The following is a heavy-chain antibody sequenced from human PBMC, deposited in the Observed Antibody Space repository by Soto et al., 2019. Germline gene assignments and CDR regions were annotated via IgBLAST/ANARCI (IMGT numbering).Heavy chain of an antibody. CDR2: IYYSGRT. Sequence: HVQLQESGPGLVKPSQTLSLTCTVSGGSISSGGYYWSWIRQHPGKGLEWIGYIYYSGRTYYNPSLKSRVTISVETSKNQFSLKLSSVTAADTAVYYCARRYLLARGSEDWGQGTLVPVSS. V-gene: IGHV4-31*03. D-gene: IGHD3-10*01. J-gene: IGHJ4*02. CDR3: ARRYLLARGSED. CDR1: GGSISSGGYY.